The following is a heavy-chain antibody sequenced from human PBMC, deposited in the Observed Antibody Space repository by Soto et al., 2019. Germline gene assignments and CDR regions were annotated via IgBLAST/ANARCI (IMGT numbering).Heavy chain of an antibody. CDR1: GFIFSTYS. V-gene: IGHV3-30-3*01. Sequence: PGGSLRLSCTASGFIFSTYSMHWVRQAPGRGLEWLAIISSDGNHKFYTDSVRGRFIVSRDNSDNTLFLQISSLRPEDTALYYCPGDVIGNRQGLLGTWGQGTLVTVSS. CDR3: PGDVIGNRQGLLGT. D-gene: IGHD2-21*01. J-gene: IGHJ5*02. CDR2: ISSDGNHK.